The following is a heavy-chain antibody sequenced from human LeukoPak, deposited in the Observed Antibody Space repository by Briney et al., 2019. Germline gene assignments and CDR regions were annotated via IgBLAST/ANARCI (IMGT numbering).Heavy chain of an antibody. Sequence: GASVKVSCKASGYTFTSYYMHWVRQAPGQGFEWMGIINPSGGSTSYAQKFQGRVTMTRDMSTSTVYMELSSLRSEDTAVYYCARATMSGVAAADSNMDVWGKGTTVTVSS. CDR3: ARATMSGVAAADSNMDV. CDR1: GYTFTSYY. D-gene: IGHD6-13*01. V-gene: IGHV1-46*01. CDR2: INPSGGST. J-gene: IGHJ6*03.